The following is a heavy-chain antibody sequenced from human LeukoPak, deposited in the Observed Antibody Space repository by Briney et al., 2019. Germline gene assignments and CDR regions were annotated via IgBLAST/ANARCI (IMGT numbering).Heavy chain of an antibody. CDR1: GFTFSSNY. Sequence: PGGSLRLSCAASGFTFSSNYMSWVRQAPGKGLEWVSVIYSGGSTYYSDSVKGRFTIFRDNSKNTLYLQMNSLRAEDTAVYYCARVASSSWTTSAYYYYYMDVWGKGTTVTVSS. CDR2: IYSGGST. J-gene: IGHJ6*03. V-gene: IGHV3-66*02. CDR3: ARVASSSWTTSAYYYYYMDV. D-gene: IGHD6-13*01.